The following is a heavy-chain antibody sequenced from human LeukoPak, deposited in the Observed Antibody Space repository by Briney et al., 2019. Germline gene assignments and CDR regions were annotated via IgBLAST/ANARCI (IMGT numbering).Heavy chain of an antibody. V-gene: IGHV4-34*01. CDR3: ASSTRGGWYWFDY. CDR2: INHSGST. Sequence: PSETLSLTCAVYGGSFSGYYWSSIRQPPGKGLEWIGEINHSGSTNYNPSLKSRVTISVDTSKNQFSLKLSSVTAADTAVYYCASSTRGGWYWFDYWGQGTLVTVSS. D-gene: IGHD6-19*01. CDR1: GGSFSGYY. J-gene: IGHJ4*02.